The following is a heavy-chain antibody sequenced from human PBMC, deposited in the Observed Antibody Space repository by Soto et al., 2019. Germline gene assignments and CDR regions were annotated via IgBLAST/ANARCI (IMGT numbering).Heavy chain of an antibody. CDR2: IYYSGST. Sequence: PSETLSLTCTVSGGSISSGGYYWSWIRQHPGKGLEWIGYIYYSGSTYYNPSLKSRVTISVDTSKNQFSLKLSSVTAADTAVYYCARTFCSSTSCFDAQFDPWGQGTQVTVSS. CDR1: GGSISSGGYY. V-gene: IGHV4-31*03. J-gene: IGHJ5*02. D-gene: IGHD2-2*01. CDR3: ARTFCSSTSCFDAQFDP.